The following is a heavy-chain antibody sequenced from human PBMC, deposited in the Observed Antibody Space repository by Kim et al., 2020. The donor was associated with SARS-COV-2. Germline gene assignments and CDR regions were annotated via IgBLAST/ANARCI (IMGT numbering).Heavy chain of an antibody. CDR1: GGTFSSYT. CDR3: ASYSSSWYGMDV. J-gene: IGHJ6*02. D-gene: IGHD6-13*01. Sequence: SVKVSCKASGGTFSSYTISWVRQAPGQGLEWMGRIIPILGIANYAQKFQGRVTITADKSTSTAYMELSSLRSEDTAVYYCASYSSSWYGMDVWGQGTTVTVSS. CDR2: IIPILGIA. V-gene: IGHV1-69*02.